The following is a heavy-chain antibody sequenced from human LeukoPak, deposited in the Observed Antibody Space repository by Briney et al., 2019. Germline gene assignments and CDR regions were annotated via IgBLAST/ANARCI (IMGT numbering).Heavy chain of an antibody. CDR2: INPNSGGT. CDR1: GYTFTGYY. J-gene: IGHJ4*02. CDR3: ARGDTAMVQSPLDY. V-gene: IGHV1-2*02. D-gene: IGHD5-18*01. Sequence: VASVKVSCKASGYTFTGYYMHWVRQAPGQGLEWMGWINPNSGGTNYAQKFQGRVTMTRDTSISTAYMELSRLRSDDTAVYYCARGDTAMVQSPLDYWGQGTLVTVSS.